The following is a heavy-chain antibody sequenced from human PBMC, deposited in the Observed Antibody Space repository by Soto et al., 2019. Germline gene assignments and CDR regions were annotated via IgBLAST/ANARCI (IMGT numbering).Heavy chain of an antibody. CDR1: GYTFTSYG. CDR2: ISAYNGNT. J-gene: IGHJ5*02. CDR3: ARDGTITIFGVVIGGHNWFDP. Sequence: QVQLVQSGAEVKKPGASVKVSCKASGYTFTSYGISWVRQAPGQGLEWMGWISAYNGNTNYAQKLQGRVTMTTDTCPGTAYMELRSMRSDDTAVYYCARDGTITIFGVVIGGHNWFDPWGQGTLVTVS. V-gene: IGHV1-18*01. D-gene: IGHD3-3*01.